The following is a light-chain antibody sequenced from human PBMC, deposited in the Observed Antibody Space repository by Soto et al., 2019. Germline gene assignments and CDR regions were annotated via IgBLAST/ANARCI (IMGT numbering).Light chain of an antibody. J-gene: IGKJ1*01. CDR2: DTS. CDR3: QQTYSAPWT. Sequence: ESVLTQSPASLSLSPGERAARSCRTSQSVSNTYVAWYQQKPGQAPGLLIYDTSSRVTGIPDRFSGSGSGTDFTLTISSLQPEDFATYYCQQTYSAPWTFGQGTKVDIK. CDR1: QSVSNTY. V-gene: IGKV3D-20*02.